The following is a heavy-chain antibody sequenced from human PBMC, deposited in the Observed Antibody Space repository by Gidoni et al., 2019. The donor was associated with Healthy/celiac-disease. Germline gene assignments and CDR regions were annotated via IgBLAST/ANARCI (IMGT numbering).Heavy chain of an antibody. Sequence: EVQLVESGGGLVQPGGSLRLPCAASGFTFSSYAMSWVRQAPGKGLEWVSAISGSGGSTYYADSVKGRFTISRDNSKNTLYLQMNSLRAEDTAVYYCAKASITIFGVVTVYFDYWGQGTLVTVSS. CDR2: ISGSGGST. CDR1: GFTFSSYA. D-gene: IGHD3-3*01. V-gene: IGHV3-23*04. J-gene: IGHJ4*02. CDR3: AKASITIFGVVTVYFDY.